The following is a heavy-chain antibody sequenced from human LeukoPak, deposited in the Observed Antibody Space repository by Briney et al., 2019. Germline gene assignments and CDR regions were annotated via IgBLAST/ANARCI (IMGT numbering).Heavy chain of an antibody. D-gene: IGHD3-10*01. CDR1: GYSFTNYW. CDR3: ARLGMVRGVNYYYGMDV. J-gene: IGHJ6*02. V-gene: IGHV5-51*01. CDR2: IYPGDADT. Sequence: GESLKISCKGSGYSFTNYWNCWLRQMAGKVLGWVVIIYPGDADTRYSPSFQGQVTISADKSISTAYLQWSSLKASDTAMYYCARLGMVRGVNYYYGMDVWGQGTTVTVSS.